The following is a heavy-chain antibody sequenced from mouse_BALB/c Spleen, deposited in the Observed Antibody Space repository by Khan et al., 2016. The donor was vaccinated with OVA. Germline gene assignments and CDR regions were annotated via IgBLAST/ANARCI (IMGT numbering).Heavy chain of an antibody. Sequence: QVQLKQPGAELERPGASVRMSCKASGYTFTSNTMHWVKQRPGQGLEWIGYINPRSGYTNYNQNFKDKATLTADKSSSTAYMQLSSLTSEDTAVYYCARRSTGYTMDYWGQGTSVTVSS. CDR3: ARRSTGYTMDY. V-gene: IGHV1-4*01. J-gene: IGHJ4*01. CDR1: GYTFTSNT. CDR2: INPRSGYT.